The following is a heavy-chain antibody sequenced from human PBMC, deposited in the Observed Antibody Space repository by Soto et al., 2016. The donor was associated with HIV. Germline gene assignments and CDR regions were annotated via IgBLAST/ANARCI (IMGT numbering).Heavy chain of an antibody. V-gene: IGHV4-31*03. CDR3: ARDDSGDGRGTRSNT. CDR2: IFYSGNT. J-gene: IGHJ1*01. Sequence: QVQLQESGPGLVRTSQTLSLNCTVSGGSITSGNYYWSWIRQHPGKGLEWIGYIFYSGNTYYNPSLKSRVIISIDTSENQFSLKLSSVTAADTAVYYCARDDSGDGRGTRSNTGGQGHPGHR. D-gene: IGHD2-21*01. CDR1: GGSITSGNYY.